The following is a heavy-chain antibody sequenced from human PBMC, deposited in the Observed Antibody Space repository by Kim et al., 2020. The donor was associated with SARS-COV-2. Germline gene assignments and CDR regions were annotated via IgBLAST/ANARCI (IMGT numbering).Heavy chain of an antibody. CDR1: GGSISSGSYY. V-gene: IGHV4-61*02. CDR3: ARDGSSGWTDY. Sequence: SETLSLTCTVSGGSISSGSYYWSWIRQPAGKGLEWIGRIYTSGSTNYNPSLKSRVTISVDTSKNQFSLKLSSVTAADTAVYYCARDGSSGWTDYWGQGTLVTVSS. CDR2: IYTSGST. J-gene: IGHJ4*02. D-gene: IGHD6-19*01.